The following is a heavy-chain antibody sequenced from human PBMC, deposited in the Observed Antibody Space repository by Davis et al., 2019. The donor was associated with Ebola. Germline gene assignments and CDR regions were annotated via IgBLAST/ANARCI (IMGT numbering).Heavy chain of an antibody. D-gene: IGHD1-14*01. CDR3: VKDMMVGTIGRLFDQ. J-gene: IGHJ4*02. Sequence: GESLKISCEASGFNFSTYGMHWVRQAPGKGLEWIALIAFDGSYDYHSDSVKGRFSISRDTSRNTLYLQLNSLTTEDTAMYYCVKDMMVGTIGRLFDQWGQGTLVTVSS. CDR2: IAFDGSYD. CDR1: GFNFSTYG. V-gene: IGHV3-30*02.